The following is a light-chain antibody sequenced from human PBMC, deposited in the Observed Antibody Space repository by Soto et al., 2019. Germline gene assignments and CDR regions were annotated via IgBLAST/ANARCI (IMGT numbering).Light chain of an antibody. V-gene: IGKV3-20*01. CDR2: GAS. CDR1: QSVSSNY. Sequence: EIVLTQSPGTLSLSPGERATLSCRASQSVSSNYVAWYQRKPGLSPRLLIYGASSRATDIPSRFSGSGSGTDFTLTITRLEAEDFAVYYCQQYGSSPPTFGQGTKVVVK. CDR3: QQYGSSPPT. J-gene: IGKJ1*01.